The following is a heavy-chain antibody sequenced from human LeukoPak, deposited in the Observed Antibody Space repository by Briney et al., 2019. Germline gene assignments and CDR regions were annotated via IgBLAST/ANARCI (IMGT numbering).Heavy chain of an antibody. V-gene: IGHV3-30*18. CDR1: GFTFSNYG. CDR2: ISFDGSEK. D-gene: IGHD2-15*01. J-gene: IGHJ6*02. CDR3: AKAWVAALKGMDV. Sequence: GGSLRLSCAVSGFTFSNYGLHWVRQAPGKWPEWVAAISFDGSEKHYADSVKGRFTISRDNSKKTLYLQMNSLGLDDTAVYYCAKAWVAALKGMDVWGQGTAVTVSS.